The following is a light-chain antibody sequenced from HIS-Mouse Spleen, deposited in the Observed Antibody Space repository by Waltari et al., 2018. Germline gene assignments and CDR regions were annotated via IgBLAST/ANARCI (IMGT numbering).Light chain of an antibody. Sequence: SYVLTQPPSVSVAPGKTARITRGGNKIGSKSVHWYKQKPGQAPVLVVYDDSDRPSGIPERFSGSNSGNTATLTISRVEAGDEADYYCQVWDSSSDHVVFGGGTKLTVL. CDR3: QVWDSSSDHVV. CDR1: KIGSKS. V-gene: IGLV3-21*03. CDR2: DDS. J-gene: IGLJ2*01.